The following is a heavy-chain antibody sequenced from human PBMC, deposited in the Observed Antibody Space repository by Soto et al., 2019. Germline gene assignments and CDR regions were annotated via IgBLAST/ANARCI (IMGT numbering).Heavy chain of an antibody. J-gene: IGHJ4*02. D-gene: IGHD3-3*01. V-gene: IGHV3-23*01. CDR1: GFTFSSYA. CDR2: ISGSGGST. CDR3: AKGWITIFGVADYFDY. Sequence: PGGSLRLSCAVSGFTFSSYAMSWVRQAPGKGLEWVSAISGSGGSTYYADSVKGRFTISRDNSKNTLYLQMNSLRAEDTAVYYCAKGWITIFGVADYFDYWGQGTLVTVSS.